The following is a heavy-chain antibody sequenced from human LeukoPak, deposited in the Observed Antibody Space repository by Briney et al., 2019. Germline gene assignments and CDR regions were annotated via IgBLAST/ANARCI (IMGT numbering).Heavy chain of an antibody. V-gene: IGHV4-31*03. D-gene: IGHD4-11*01. Sequence: PSQTLSLTCTVSGGSISSGGYYWSWIRQHPGKGLEWIGYIYYSGSTYYNPSLKSRVTISVDTSKNQFSLKLSSVTASDTAVYYCARGSGNYFWFDPWGQGNPGHRLL. CDR2: IYYSGST. CDR3: ARGSGNYFWFDP. J-gene: IGHJ5*02. CDR1: GGSISSGGYY.